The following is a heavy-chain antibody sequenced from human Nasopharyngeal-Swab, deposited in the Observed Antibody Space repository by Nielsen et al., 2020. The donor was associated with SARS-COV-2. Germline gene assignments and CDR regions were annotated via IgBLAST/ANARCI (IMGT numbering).Heavy chain of an antibody. CDR2: ISGSGGST. V-gene: IGHV3-23*01. Sequence: GESLKISCAASGFTFSSYAMSWVRQAPGKGLEWVSVISGSGGSTYYADSVKGRFTISRDNSKNTLYLQMNSLRAEDTALYYCAKVKSGTSYDAFDIWGQGTMVTVSS. D-gene: IGHD1-26*01. CDR1: GFTFSSYA. CDR3: AKVKSGTSYDAFDI. J-gene: IGHJ3*02.